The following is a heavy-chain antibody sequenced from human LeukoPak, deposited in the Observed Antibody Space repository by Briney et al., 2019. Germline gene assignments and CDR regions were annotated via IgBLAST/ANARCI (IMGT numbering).Heavy chain of an antibody. J-gene: IGHJ4*02. D-gene: IGHD6-13*01. Sequence: SETLSLTCTVSGGSISSGSYYWSWIRQPAGKGLEWIGRIYTSGSTNYNPFLKSRVTISVDTSKNQFSLKLSSVTAADTAVYYCASTGGGIAAAQFDYWGQGTLVTVSS. V-gene: IGHV4-61*02. CDR2: IYTSGST. CDR1: GGSISSGSYY. CDR3: ASTGGGIAAAQFDY.